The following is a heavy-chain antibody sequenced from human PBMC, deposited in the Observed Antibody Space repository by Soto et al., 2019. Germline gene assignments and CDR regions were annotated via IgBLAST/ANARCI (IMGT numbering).Heavy chain of an antibody. CDR2: ISSSSSYI. CDR3: ARSGYPDYYYGSGSYYNDDYYYYGMDV. J-gene: IGHJ6*02. CDR1: GFTFSSYS. V-gene: IGHV3-21*01. D-gene: IGHD3-10*01. Sequence: EVQLVESGGGLVKPGGSLRLSCAASGFTFSSYSMNWVRQAPGKGLEWVSSISSSSSYIYYADSVKGRFTISRDNAKNSLYLKMNSLRAEDTAVYYCARSGYPDYYYGSGSYYNDDYYYYGMDVWGQGTTVTVSS.